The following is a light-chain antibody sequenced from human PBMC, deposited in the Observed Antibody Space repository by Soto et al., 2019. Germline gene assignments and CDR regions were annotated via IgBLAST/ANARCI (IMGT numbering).Light chain of an antibody. J-gene: IGKJ1*01. Sequence: EIVMTQSPGTLSLSPGERATLSCRASQSVSSRLAWYQQKPGQAPRLLIYDASNRATGIPARFSGSGSGTDFTLTISRLEPEDFAVYYCQQYGSSPRTFGLGTKV. CDR1: QSVSSR. CDR3: QQYGSSPRT. CDR2: DAS. V-gene: IGKV3-20*01.